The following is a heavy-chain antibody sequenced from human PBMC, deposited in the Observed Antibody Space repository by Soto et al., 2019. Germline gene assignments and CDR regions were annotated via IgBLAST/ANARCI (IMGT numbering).Heavy chain of an antibody. CDR1: GGSISSGGYY. Sequence: SETLSLTCTVSGGSISSGGYYWSWIGQHPGKGLEWIGYIYYSGSTYYNPSLKSRVTISVDTSKNQFSLKLSSVTAADTAVYYCARAGSSWLNFDYWGQGTLVTVSS. D-gene: IGHD6-13*01. V-gene: IGHV4-31*03. J-gene: IGHJ4*02. CDR2: IYYSGST. CDR3: ARAGSSWLNFDY.